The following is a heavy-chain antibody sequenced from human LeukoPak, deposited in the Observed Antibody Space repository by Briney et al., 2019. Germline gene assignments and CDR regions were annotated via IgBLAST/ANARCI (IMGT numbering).Heavy chain of an antibody. Sequence: PGGSLRLSCAASGFTFSSYGMSWVRQAPGKGLEWVSAISGSGGSTYYADSVKGRFTISRDNSKNTLYLQMNSLRAEDTAVYYCAKDVVPAAMMWYFDLWGRGTLVTVSS. CDR2: ISGSGGST. J-gene: IGHJ2*01. D-gene: IGHD2-2*01. V-gene: IGHV3-23*01. CDR1: GFTFSSYG. CDR3: AKDVVPAAMMWYFDL.